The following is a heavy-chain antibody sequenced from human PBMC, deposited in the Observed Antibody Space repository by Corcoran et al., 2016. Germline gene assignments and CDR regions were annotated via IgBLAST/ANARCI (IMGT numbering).Heavy chain of an antibody. D-gene: IGHD4-17*01. CDR2: IREDGSEG. Sequence: EVQLVESGGDLVQSGGSLRLSCAASGFTFNSYWMGWVRQAPGKGLERVASIREDGSEGNCVDSVKGRFTISRDNAKNSLYLQMNSLRVEDTAVYYCARGHYGDDKWGQGTLVTVSS. CDR3: ARGHYGDDK. J-gene: IGHJ4*02. CDR1: GFTFNSYW. V-gene: IGHV3-7*02.